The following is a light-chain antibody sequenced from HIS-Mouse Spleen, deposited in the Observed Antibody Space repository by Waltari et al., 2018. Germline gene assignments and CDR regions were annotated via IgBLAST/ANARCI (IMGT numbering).Light chain of an antibody. V-gene: IGKV3-20*01. Sequence: IVLTQSPGTLSLSPGEQATLSCRASQSVSSGYLAWYQQKPGQAPRLRIYGASSRATGIPDRFSGSGSGTDFTLTISRLEPEDFAVYYCQQYGSSPRTFGQGTKVEIK. CDR2: GAS. CDR1: QSVSSGY. CDR3: QQYGSSPRT. J-gene: IGKJ1*01.